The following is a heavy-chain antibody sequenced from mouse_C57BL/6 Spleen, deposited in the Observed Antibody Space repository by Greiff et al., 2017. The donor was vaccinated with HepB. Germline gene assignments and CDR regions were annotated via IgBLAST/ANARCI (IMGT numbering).Heavy chain of an antibody. CDR2: IDPSDSYT. V-gene: IGHV1-59*01. D-gene: IGHD1-1*01. J-gene: IGHJ2*01. Sequence: QVQLQQPGAELVRPGTSVKLSCKASGYTFTSYWMHWVKQRPGQGLEWIGVIDPSDSYTNYNQKFKGKATLTVDTSSSTAYMQLSSLTSEDSAVYYCARKLTLYLDYWGQGTTLTVSS. CDR3: ARKLTLYLDY. CDR1: GYTFTSYW.